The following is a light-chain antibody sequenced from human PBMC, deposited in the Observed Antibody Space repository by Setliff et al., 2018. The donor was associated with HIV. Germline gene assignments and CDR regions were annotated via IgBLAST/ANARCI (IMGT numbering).Light chain of an antibody. CDR2: EDN. V-gene: IGLV2-23*01. Sequence: QSALTRPASVSGSPGQSITISCTGTSSDVGSYNLVSWYQQYSGKAPQLMIFEDNKRPSGVSNRFSGSKSGNTASLTISGLQAEDEADYYCCAYAGDSISIFGGGTKVTVL. CDR1: SSDVGSYNL. CDR3: CAYAGDSISI. J-gene: IGLJ2*01.